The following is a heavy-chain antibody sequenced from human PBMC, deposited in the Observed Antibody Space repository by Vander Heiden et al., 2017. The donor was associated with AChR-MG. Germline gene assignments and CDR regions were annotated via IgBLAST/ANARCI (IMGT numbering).Heavy chain of an antibody. D-gene: IGHD3-10*01. CDR3: ARDYGAKAGDY. CDR1: GGTFSCYA. Sequence: VKKPGFSVKVSFKASGGTFSCYAISRVRHAPVQGPAWTGGIIPIFGTANYAQKFQGRVTITADESASTAYMELSSLRSEDTAVYYCARDYGAKAGDYWGQGTLVTVSS. CDR2: IIPIFGTA. J-gene: IGHJ4*02. V-gene: IGHV1-69*01.